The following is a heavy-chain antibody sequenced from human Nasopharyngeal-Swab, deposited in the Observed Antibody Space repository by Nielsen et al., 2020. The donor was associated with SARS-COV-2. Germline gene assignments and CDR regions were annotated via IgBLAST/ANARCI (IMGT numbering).Heavy chain of an antibody. D-gene: IGHD2/OR15-2a*01. CDR2: INHSGST. CDR1: GGSFRGYY. V-gene: IGHV4-34*01. J-gene: IGHJ4*02. Sequence: SETLSLTCAVYGGSFRGYYWSWIRQPPGKGLEWIGEINHSGSTNYNPSLKSRVTISVDTSKNQFSLKLSSVTAADTAVYYCARGPTYRLWGQGTLVTVSS. CDR3: ARGPTYRL.